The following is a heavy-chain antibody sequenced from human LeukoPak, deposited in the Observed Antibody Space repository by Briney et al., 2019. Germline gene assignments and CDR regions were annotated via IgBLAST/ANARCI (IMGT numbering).Heavy chain of an antibody. V-gene: IGHV3-30*18. Sequence: GGSLRLSCAASGFTFSRHGMHWVRQAPGKGLEWVAVISYDGSNKYYADSVKGRFTISRDNSKNTLDLQMNSLRVEDTAVYYCAKDRSDNSSWYVGSHWGQGTLVTVSS. CDR3: AKDRSDNSSWYVGSH. CDR1: GFTFSRHG. D-gene: IGHD6-13*01. J-gene: IGHJ4*02. CDR2: ISYDGSNK.